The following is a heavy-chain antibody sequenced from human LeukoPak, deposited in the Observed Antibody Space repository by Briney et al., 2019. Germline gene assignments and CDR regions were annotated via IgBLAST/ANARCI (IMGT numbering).Heavy chain of an antibody. V-gene: IGHV1-69*13. CDR1: GGTFSSYA. J-gene: IGHJ4*02. D-gene: IGHD3-22*01. Sequence: SVKVSCKASGGTFSSYAISWVRQAPGQGLEWMGGIIPIFGTANYAQKFQGRVTITADESTSTAYMELSSLRSEDTAVYYCARVKARRGPGGDSSGTADFDYWGQGTLVTVSS. CDR3: ARVKARRGPGGDSSGTADFDY. CDR2: IIPIFGTA.